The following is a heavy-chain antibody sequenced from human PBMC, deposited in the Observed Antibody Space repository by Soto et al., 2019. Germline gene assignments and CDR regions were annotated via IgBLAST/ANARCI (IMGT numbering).Heavy chain of an antibody. J-gene: IGHJ4*02. CDR1: GIIFSSYA. D-gene: IGHD1-26*01. Sequence: EVQLLESGGNLVHPGGSLRLSCEVSGIIFSSYAMGWVRQAPGKGLEWVSTISGRGSGKYYADSVKGRFTISSDNSKNALYLQMNSLTSEDTATYYCAKDRLAGGSYTFDSLGQGTPVTVAA. V-gene: IGHV3-23*01. CDR2: ISGRGSGK. CDR3: AKDRLAGGSYTFDS.